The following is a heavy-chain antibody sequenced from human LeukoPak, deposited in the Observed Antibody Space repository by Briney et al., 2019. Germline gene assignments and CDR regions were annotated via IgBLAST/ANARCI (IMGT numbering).Heavy chain of an antibody. CDR1: GDFIRRDY. Sequence: SETLSLTCSVSGDFIRRDYWTWLRQSPGKGLEWIGFVSNSGRIRYNPSLQSRVTLSIDASRSQLSQKLRSLSAADTAGYYCARLFDYDSSGDPDTFNMWGQGTKVTVSS. CDR2: VSNSGRI. V-gene: IGHV4-59*01. D-gene: IGHD3-22*01. J-gene: IGHJ3*02. CDR3: ARLFDYDSSGDPDTFNM.